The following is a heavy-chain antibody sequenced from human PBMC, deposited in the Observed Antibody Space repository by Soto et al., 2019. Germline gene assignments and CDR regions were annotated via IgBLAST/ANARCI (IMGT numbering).Heavy chain of an antibody. V-gene: IGHV3-30*04. CDR1: GFSFTHYT. D-gene: IGHD6-19*01. J-gene: IGHJ4*02. CDR2: MSYDGTNE. Sequence: PGGSLRLSCSASGFSFTHYTINWVRQAPGKGLEWVAVMSYDGTNEYYADSVKGRFTISRDNSKSTVYLQMNRLTPEDTALYYCARKWGTYSSASLDYWGLGILVTVSA. CDR3: ARKWGTYSSASLDY.